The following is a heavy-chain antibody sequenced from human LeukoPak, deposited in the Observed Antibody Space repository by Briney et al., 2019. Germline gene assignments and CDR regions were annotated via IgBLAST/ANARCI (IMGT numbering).Heavy chain of an antibody. D-gene: IGHD1-1*01. CDR2: IYSGGST. J-gene: IGHJ4*02. V-gene: IGHV3-53*01. Sequence: GGSLRLSCAASGFTVSSNHMSWVRQAPGKGLEWVSVIYSGGSTDYADSVKGRFTISRDNLKNTLYLQMNSLRAEDTTVYYCARGPAGYNWGQGTLVTFSS. CDR1: GFTVSSNH. CDR3: ARGPAGYN.